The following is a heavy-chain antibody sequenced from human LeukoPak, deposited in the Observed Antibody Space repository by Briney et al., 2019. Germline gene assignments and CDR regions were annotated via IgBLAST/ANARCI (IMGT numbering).Heavy chain of an antibody. CDR2: ITPIFGTA. Sequence: SVKVSCKASGDTFNNYNVNWVQQAPGQGLEWMGGITPIFGTANYAQKFQGRVTITAAESTSTAYLELRSLTSEDTAVYFCATERWLQYWGQGTMVTVSS. J-gene: IGHJ3*01. CDR1: GDTFNNYN. V-gene: IGHV1-69*13. D-gene: IGHD5-24*01. CDR3: ATERWLQY.